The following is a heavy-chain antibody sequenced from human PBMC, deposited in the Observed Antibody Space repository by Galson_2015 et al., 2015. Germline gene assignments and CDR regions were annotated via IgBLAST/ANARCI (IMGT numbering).Heavy chain of an antibody. CDR2: ISGSGGST. D-gene: IGHD2-21*02. V-gene: IGHV3-23*01. J-gene: IGHJ2*01. Sequence: SLRLSCAASGFTFSSYAMSWVRQAPGKGLEWVSAISGSGGSTYYADSVKGRFTISRDNSKNTLYLQMNSLRAEDTAVYYCAKEETSYCGGDCYSRHFDLWGRGTLVTVSS. CDR1: GFTFSSYA. CDR3: AKEETSYCGGDCYSRHFDL.